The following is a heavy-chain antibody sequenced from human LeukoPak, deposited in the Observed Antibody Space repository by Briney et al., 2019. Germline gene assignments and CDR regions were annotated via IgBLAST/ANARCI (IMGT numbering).Heavy chain of an antibody. Sequence: GGSLRLSCAASGFTFSSYEMNWVRQAPGKGLEWVSSITSSSGSIYYADSVKGRFTISRDNAKSSLYLQMNSLRVEDTAVYYCAREAYTGFDLEAFDSWGQGTRVTVSS. CDR1: GFTFSSYE. D-gene: IGHD5-12*01. J-gene: IGHJ4*02. V-gene: IGHV3-21*06. CDR3: AREAYTGFDLEAFDS. CDR2: ITSSSGSI.